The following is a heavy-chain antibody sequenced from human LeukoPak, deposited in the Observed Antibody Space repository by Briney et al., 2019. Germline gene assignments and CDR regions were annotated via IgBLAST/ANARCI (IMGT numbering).Heavy chain of an antibody. V-gene: IGHV1-2*04. CDR1: GYTFTGYY. Sequence: ASVKVSCKASGYTFTGYYMHWVRQAPGQGLEWMGWINPNSGGTNYAQKFQGWVTMTRDTSISTAYTEVSRLRSDDTAVYYCAREGRSGYDLKAFDIWGQGTMVTVSS. D-gene: IGHD5-12*01. J-gene: IGHJ3*02. CDR3: AREGRSGYDLKAFDI. CDR2: INPNSGGT.